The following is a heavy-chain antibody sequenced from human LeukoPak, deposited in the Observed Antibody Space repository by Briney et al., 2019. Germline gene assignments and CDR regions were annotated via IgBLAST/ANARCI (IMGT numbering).Heavy chain of an antibody. CDR1: GFTFSSYW. CDR3: ARTGGDYNFDY. J-gene: IGHJ4*02. V-gene: IGHV3-74*01. CDR2: INSDGSSA. Sequence: GGSLRLSCAASGFTFSSYWMHWVRHAPGKGLVWVSRINSDGSSASYADSVKGRFTISRDSAKNTLYLQMNSLRAEDTAVYYCARTGGDYNFDYWGQGTLVTVSS. D-gene: IGHD2-21*02.